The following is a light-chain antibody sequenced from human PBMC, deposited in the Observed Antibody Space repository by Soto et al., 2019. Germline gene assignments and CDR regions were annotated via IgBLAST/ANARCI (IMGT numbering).Light chain of an antibody. CDR3: QQYGSSPLWT. CDR2: GAS. J-gene: IGKJ1*01. Sequence: EIVMTQSPATLSVSPGGRATLSCRASQSIGDTLAWYQLKPGQAPRLLIYGASSRATGIPDRFSGSGSGTDFTLTISRLEPEDFAVYYCQQYGSSPLWTFGQGTKVDIK. CDR1: QSIGDT. V-gene: IGKV3-20*01.